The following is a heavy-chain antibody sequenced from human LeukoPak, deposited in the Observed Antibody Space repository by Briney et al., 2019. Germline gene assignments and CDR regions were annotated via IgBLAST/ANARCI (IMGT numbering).Heavy chain of an antibody. CDR2: ISRSGTNT. CDR3: AKDWPVSGDHYSPFDS. CDR1: GFTFSSHA. J-gene: IGHJ4*02. D-gene: IGHD4-11*01. V-gene: IGHV3-23*01. Sequence: GGSLRLSCAASGFTFSSHAMSWVRQAPGMGLEWVAAISRSGTNTYYVDSVKGRFTISRDSSKNTLHLQMDSLRAEDTAVYYCAKDWPVSGDHYSPFDSWGQGTLVTVSS.